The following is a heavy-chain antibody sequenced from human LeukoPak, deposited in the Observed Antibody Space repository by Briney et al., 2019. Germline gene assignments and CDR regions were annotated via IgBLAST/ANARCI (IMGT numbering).Heavy chain of an antibody. CDR1: GYTFTSYG. J-gene: IGHJ5*02. D-gene: IGHD3-3*01. CDR3: ARYNYDFWSGYSKWFDP. CDR2: ISAYNGNT. V-gene: IGHV1-18*01. Sequence: ASVKVSCKASGYTFTSYGISWVRQAPGQGLEWMGWISAYNGNTNYAQKLQGRVTMTTDTSTSTAYMELRSLRSDDTAVYYCARYNYDFWSGYSKWFDPWGQGTLVTVSS.